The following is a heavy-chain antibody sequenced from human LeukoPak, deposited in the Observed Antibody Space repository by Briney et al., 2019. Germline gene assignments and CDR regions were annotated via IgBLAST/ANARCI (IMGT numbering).Heavy chain of an antibody. CDR3: AKERNTAPGPFDY. J-gene: IGHJ4*02. CDR2: ISYDGSNK. CDR1: GFTFSSYA. V-gene: IGHV3-30-3*01. Sequence: GRSLRLSCAASGFTFSSYAMHWVRQAPGKGLEWVAVISYDGSNKYYADSVKGRFTISRDNFKNTLYLQMNSLRAEDTAVYYCAKERNTAPGPFDYWGQGTLVTVSS. D-gene: IGHD5-18*01.